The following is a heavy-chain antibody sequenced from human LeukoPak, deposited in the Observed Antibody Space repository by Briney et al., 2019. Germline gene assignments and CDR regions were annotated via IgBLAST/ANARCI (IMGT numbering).Heavy chain of an antibody. CDR2: ISSDGGST. D-gene: IGHD3-22*01. Sequence: GGSLRLSCAASGFTFSTYAMHWVRQAPGKGLEYVSAISSDGGSTYYANSVKGRFTISRDNSKDTLYLQMGSLRADDMAVYYCARVGFYDSSGYSRCFDYWGQGTLVTVSS. CDR3: ARVGFYDSSGYSRCFDY. V-gene: IGHV3-64*01. CDR1: GFTFSTYA. J-gene: IGHJ4*02.